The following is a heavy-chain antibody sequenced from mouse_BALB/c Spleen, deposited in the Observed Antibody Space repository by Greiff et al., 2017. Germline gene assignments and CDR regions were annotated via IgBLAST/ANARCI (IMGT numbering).Heavy chain of an antibody. D-gene: IGHD4-1*01. CDR3: ARSGLAGTNYAMDY. V-gene: IGHV5-17*02. CDR1: GFTFSSFG. J-gene: IGHJ4*01. CDR2: ISSGSSTI. Sequence: EVQRVESGGGLVQPGGSRKLSCAASGFTFSSFGMHWVRQAPEKGLEWVAYISSGSSTIYYADTVKGRFTISRDNPKNTLFLQMTSLRSEDTAMYYCARSGLAGTNYAMDYWGQGTSVTVSS.